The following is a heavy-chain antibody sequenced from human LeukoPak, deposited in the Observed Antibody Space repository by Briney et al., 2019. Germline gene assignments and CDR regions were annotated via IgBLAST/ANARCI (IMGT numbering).Heavy chain of an antibody. Sequence: ASVKVSCKASGGTFSSYAISWVRQAPGQGLEWMGRIIPILGIANYAQKFQGRDTITADKSTSTAYMELSSLRSEDTAVYYCARDRGDGHYYDSSGSDYWGQGTLVTVSS. D-gene: IGHD3-22*01. J-gene: IGHJ4*02. CDR3: ARDRGDGHYYDSSGSDY. V-gene: IGHV1-69*04. CDR1: GGTFSSYA. CDR2: IIPILGIA.